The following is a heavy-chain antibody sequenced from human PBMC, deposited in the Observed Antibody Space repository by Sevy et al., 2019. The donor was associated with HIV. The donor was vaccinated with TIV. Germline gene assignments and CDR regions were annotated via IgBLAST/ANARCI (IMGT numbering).Heavy chain of an antibody. CDR2: ISWNSGSV. D-gene: IGHD3-16*02. CDR3: AKVQYDYLWGSHRPLYYFDY. J-gene: IGHJ4*01. Sequence: GGSLRLSCAASGFTFEDYAMHWVRQTPEKGLQWVSGISWNSGSVGYADSVKGRFTISRDNAKKSIYLQMNSLRTEDTALYYCAKVQYDYLWGSHRPLYYFDYWGRGTLVTVSS. V-gene: IGHV3-9*01. CDR1: GFTFEDYA.